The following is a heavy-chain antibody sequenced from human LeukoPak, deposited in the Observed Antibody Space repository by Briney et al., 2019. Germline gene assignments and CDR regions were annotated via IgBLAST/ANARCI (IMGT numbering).Heavy chain of an antibody. CDR2: IRYDGSNK. CDR3: AKGGGSSSSPSYNWFDP. V-gene: IGHV3-30*02. J-gene: IGHJ5*02. D-gene: IGHD6-6*01. CDR1: GFTFSSYA. Sequence: GGSLRLSCAASGFTFSSYAMSWVRQAPGKGLEWVAFIRYDGSNKYYADSVKGRFTISRDNSKNTLYLQMNSLRAEDTAVYYCAKGGGSSSSPSYNWFDPWGQGTLVTVSS.